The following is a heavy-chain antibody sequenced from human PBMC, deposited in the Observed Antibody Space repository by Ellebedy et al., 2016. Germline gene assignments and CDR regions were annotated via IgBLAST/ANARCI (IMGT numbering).Heavy chain of an antibody. V-gene: IGHV1-3*01. J-gene: IGHJ4*02. CDR3: ARTGAGSWYTDY. D-gene: IGHD6-13*01. Sequence: KFQGRVTITRDTSASTAYMELSSLRSEDTAVYYCARTGAGSWYTDYWGQGTLVTVSS.